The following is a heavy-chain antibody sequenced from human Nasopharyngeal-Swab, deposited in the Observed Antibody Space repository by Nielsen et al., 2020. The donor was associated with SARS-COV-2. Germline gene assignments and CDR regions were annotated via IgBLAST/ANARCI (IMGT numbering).Heavy chain of an antibody. J-gene: IGHJ4*02. Sequence: ESLKISCAASGFIFSGSAMHWVRQASGKGLEWVGRIGDKDHNYATTYGAAVKGRFTISRDDSKNTAFLQMGSLKTEDTALYYCTTDYYFDYWGQGTLVTVSS. V-gene: IGHV3-73*01. CDR3: TTDYYFDY. CDR2: IGDKDHNYAT. CDR1: GFIFSGSA.